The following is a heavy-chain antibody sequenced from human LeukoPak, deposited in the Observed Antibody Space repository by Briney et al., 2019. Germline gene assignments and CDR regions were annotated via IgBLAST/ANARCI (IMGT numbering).Heavy chain of an antibody. V-gene: IGHV3-30*04. Sequence: GGSLRLSCAASGFTVSSYAMHWVRQAPGKGLEWVAVISYDGSNKYYADSVKGRFTISRDNSKNTLYLQMNSLRAEDTAAYYCARGAVAGRRVDYWGQGTLVTVSS. D-gene: IGHD6-19*01. J-gene: IGHJ4*02. CDR2: ISYDGSNK. CDR3: ARGAVAGRRVDY. CDR1: GFTVSSYA.